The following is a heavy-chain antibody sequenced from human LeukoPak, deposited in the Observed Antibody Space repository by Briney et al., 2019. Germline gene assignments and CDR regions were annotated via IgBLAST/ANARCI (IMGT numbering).Heavy chain of an antibody. D-gene: IGHD6-13*01. V-gene: IGHV1-2*02. Sequence: GASVKVSCKTSGHSLTDYYMHWVRQAPGQGLEWMGWISPKSGGTNYAQKFQGGVTMTRDTSISTAYLELSSLTSDDTAVYYCARDGVYSRDFDAFDIWGQGTKVTVSS. J-gene: IGHJ3*02. CDR3: ARDGVYSRDFDAFDI. CDR2: ISPKSGGT. CDR1: GHSLTDYY.